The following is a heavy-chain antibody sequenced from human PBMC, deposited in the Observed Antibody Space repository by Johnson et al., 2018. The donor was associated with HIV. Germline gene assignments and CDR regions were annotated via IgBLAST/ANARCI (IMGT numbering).Heavy chain of an antibody. CDR1: GLTFSDYA. CDR2: ISGSGGST. J-gene: IGHJ3*02. D-gene: IGHD6-19*01. Sequence: VQLVESGGGLVQPGGSLRLSCAASGLTFSDYAMSWVRQAPGKGLEWVSAISGSGGSTYYADSVKGRFTISRDNSKNTLYLQMNSLRAEDTAVYYCATDIAVGGAFDIWGQGTMVTVSS. V-gene: IGHV3-23*04. CDR3: ATDIAVGGAFDI.